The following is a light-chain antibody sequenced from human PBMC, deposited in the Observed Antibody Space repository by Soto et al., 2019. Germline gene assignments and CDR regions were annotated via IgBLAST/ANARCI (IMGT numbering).Light chain of an antibody. CDR2: GAS. CDR1: QSVSSD. V-gene: IGKV3-15*01. J-gene: IGKJ3*01. CDR3: QQYHDWPPIT. Sequence: EIVMTQSPDTLSVSPGEGVTLSCRASQSVSSDVAWYQQKPGQSPRLLMYGASTRATDIPARFSGGGSGTEFTLTISSLQSEDVAIYYCQQYHDWPPITFGPGTKVEIK.